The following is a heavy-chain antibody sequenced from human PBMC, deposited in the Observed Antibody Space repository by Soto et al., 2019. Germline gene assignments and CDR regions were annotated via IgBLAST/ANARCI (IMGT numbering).Heavy chain of an antibody. CDR1: RFPLRSYA. CDR2: ISGSGGST. J-gene: IGHJ4*02. D-gene: IGHD4-4*01. V-gene: IGHV3-23*01. CDR3: EKALGLDLQGNYYFDY. Sequence: EVQLLESGGGLVQPGESLRLACAASRFPLRSYAMTWVRQAPGKGLEWGSGISGSGGSTTYADSVKGRFTSSRDNSKNTLYMQMSRLRAEDMAVYYCEKALGLDLQGNYYFDYWGQGTLVTVSS.